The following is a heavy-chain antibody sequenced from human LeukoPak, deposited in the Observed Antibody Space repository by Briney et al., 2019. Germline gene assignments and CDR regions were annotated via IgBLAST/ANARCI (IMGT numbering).Heavy chain of an antibody. J-gene: IGHJ4*02. CDR1: GDSVSSGSYY. D-gene: IGHD5-24*01. CDR2: IYYSGST. Sequence: SETLSLTCTVSGDSVSSGSYYWSWIRQPPGKGLQWIGYIYYSGSTNYNPSLKSRVTISVDTSKNQFSLKLSSVTAADTAVYYCASTRWLQFWGQGTLVTVSS. CDR3: ASTRWLQF. V-gene: IGHV4-61*01.